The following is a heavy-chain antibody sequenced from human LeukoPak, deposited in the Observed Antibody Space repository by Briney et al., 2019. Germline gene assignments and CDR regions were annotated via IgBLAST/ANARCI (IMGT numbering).Heavy chain of an antibody. Sequence: ASVKVSCKASGYTFTSYDINWVRQATGQGLEWMGWMNPNSGNTGYARKLQGRVTITRNTSISTAYMELSSLRSEDMAVYYCARGSENIRTYYDFWSGPARPDINWFDPWGQGTLVTVSS. V-gene: IGHV1-8*03. CDR3: ARGSENIRTYYDFWSGPARPDINWFDP. CDR2: MNPNSGNT. CDR1: GYTFTSYD. J-gene: IGHJ5*02. D-gene: IGHD3-3*01.